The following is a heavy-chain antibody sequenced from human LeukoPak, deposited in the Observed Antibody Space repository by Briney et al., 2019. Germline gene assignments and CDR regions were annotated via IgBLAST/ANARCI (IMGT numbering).Heavy chain of an antibody. CDR3: ARGRDDYVWGSYRLFDY. J-gene: IGHJ4*02. Sequence: EGSLRLSCAASGFTFSSYSMNWVRQAPGKGLEWVSSISSSSSYIYYADSVKGRFTISRDNAKNSLYLQMNSLRAEDTAVYYCARGRDDYVWGSYRLFDYWGQGTLVTVSS. D-gene: IGHD3-16*02. V-gene: IGHV3-21*01. CDR1: GFTFSSYS. CDR2: ISSSSSYI.